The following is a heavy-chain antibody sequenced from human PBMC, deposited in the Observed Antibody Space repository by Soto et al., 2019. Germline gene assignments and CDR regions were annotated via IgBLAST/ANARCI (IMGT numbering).Heavy chain of an antibody. J-gene: IGHJ6*02. CDR1: GYTFTSYG. CDR3: ARDHYDILTGYYLATAPHYYYGMDV. Sequence: ASVKVSCKASGYTFTSYGISWVRQAPGQGLEWMGWISAYNGNTNYAQKLQGRVTMTTDTSTSTAYMELRSLRSDDTAVYYCARDHYDILTGYYLATAPHYYYGMDVWGQGTTVTVSS. V-gene: IGHV1-18*01. D-gene: IGHD3-9*01. CDR2: ISAYNGNT.